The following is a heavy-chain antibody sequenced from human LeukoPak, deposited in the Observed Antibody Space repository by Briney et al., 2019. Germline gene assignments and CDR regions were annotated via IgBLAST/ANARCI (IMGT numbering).Heavy chain of an antibody. CDR1: GFTFSSYE. CDR3: ARARLDSSSSEYYYYMDV. Sequence: GGSLRLSCAASGFTFSSYEMNWVRQAPGKGLEWVSYISSSGSTIYYADSVKGRFTISRDNAKNSLYLQMNSLRAEDTAVYYCARARLDSSSSEYYYYMDVWGKGTTVTVSS. V-gene: IGHV3-48*03. D-gene: IGHD6-6*01. J-gene: IGHJ6*03. CDR2: ISSSGSTI.